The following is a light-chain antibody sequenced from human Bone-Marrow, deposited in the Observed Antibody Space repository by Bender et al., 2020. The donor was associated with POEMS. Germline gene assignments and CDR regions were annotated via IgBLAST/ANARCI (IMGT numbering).Light chain of an antibody. CDR1: SSNIGTRY. CDR3: VAWDASLNGWV. CDR2: RDG. J-gene: IGLJ3*02. V-gene: IGLV1-47*01. Sequence: QSVLTQPPSASGTPGQRVTISCSGSSSNIGTRYVYWYQKLPGTAPKLLMYRDGQRPSGVPDRFSGSKSGTSASLAITGLQSDDEAIYFCVAWDASLNGWVFGGGTKLTVL.